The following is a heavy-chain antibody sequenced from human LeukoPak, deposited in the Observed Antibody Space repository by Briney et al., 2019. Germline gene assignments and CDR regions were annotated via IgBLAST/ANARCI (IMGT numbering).Heavy chain of an antibody. V-gene: IGHV4-38-2*02. D-gene: IGHD1-26*01. Sequence: SETLSLTCTVSGYSIGSGYHWGWIRQPPGKGLDSIGTMYDSGRTYYNSSLKSRVTISVDTSKNHFSLKLSSVTAADTAAYYCATGRAVGAADAFDIWGQGTMVTVSS. CDR2: MYDSGRT. J-gene: IGHJ3*02. CDR3: ATGRAVGAADAFDI. CDR1: GYSIGSGYH.